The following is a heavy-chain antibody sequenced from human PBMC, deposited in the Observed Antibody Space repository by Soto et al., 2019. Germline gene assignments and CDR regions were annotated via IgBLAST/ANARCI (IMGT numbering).Heavy chain of an antibody. CDR1: GYTFTSYG. CDR3: ARGYDDFWSGYYLSYYYYYMDV. J-gene: IGHJ6*03. D-gene: IGHD3-3*01. CDR2: ISAYNGNT. V-gene: IGHV1-18*01. Sequence: QVQLVQSGAEVKKPGASVKVSCKASGYTFTSYGISWVRQAPGQGLEWMGWISAYNGNTNYAQKLQGRVTMTTDTSTSTAYMELRSLRSDDTAVYYCARGYDDFWSGYYLSYYYYYMDVWGKGTTVTGSS.